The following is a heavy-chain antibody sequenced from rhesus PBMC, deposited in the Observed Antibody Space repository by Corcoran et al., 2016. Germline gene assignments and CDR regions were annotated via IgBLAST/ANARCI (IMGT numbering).Heavy chain of an antibody. D-gene: IGHD3-16*01. CDR2: GNGNSGST. CDR3: ARDRDDYYSGSYYKLNWYFDL. Sequence: QVQLQESGPGLVKPSETLSLTRTVSGASISSNWWSWIRQPPGKGLEGIGGGNGNSGSTHYTPSLKSRVTISKDASKIQFSLKLSSVTAADTAVYYCARDRDDYYSGSYYKLNWYFDLWGPGTPITISS. V-gene: IGHV4-80*01. J-gene: IGHJ2*01. CDR1: GASISSNW.